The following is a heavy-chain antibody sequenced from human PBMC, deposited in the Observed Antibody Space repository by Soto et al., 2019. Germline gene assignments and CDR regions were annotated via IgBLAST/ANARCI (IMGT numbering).Heavy chain of an antibody. D-gene: IGHD6-19*01. Sequence: EVQLLESGGGLVQPGGSLRLSCAAPGFTFSNYAMNWLRQAPGKGLEWVSVISGSGGSTYYPDSVKGRFTISRDNSKNTLYVQMNSLRGEDTAVDYCARRSSGWYFDYWGQGSLVTVSS. CDR3: ARRSSGWYFDY. CDR2: ISGSGGST. V-gene: IGHV3-23*01. CDR1: GFTFSNYA. J-gene: IGHJ4*02.